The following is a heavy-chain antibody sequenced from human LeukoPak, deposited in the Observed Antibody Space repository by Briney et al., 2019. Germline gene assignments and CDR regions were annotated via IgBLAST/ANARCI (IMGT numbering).Heavy chain of an antibody. Sequence: GGSLRLSCAASGFTFSSYAMHWVRQAPGKGLEWVAVISYDGSNKYYADSVKGQFTISRDNSKNTLYLQMNSLRAEDTAVYYCAREIESMDVWGQGTTVTVSS. CDR3: AREIESMDV. CDR2: ISYDGSNK. CDR1: GFTFSSYA. V-gene: IGHV3-30-3*01. J-gene: IGHJ6*02.